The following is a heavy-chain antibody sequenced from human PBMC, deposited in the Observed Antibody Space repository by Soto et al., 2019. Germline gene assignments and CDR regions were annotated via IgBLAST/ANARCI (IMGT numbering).Heavy chain of an antibody. CDR2: IIPIFGTA. D-gene: IGHD2-15*01. CDR3: AGYCSGGSCYPSGMDV. CDR1: GGTFSSYA. J-gene: IGHJ6*02. V-gene: IGHV1-69*13. Sequence: SVKVSCKASGGTFSSYAISWVRQAPGQGLEWMGGIIPIFGTANYAQKFQGRVTITADESTSTAYMELSSLRSEDTAVYYCAGYCSGGSCYPSGMDVWGQGTTVTVSS.